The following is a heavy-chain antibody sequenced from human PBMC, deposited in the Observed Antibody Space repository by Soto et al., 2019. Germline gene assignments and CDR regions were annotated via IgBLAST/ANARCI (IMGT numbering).Heavy chain of an antibody. D-gene: IGHD2-15*01. V-gene: IGHV5-51*01. CDR3: ARHVVVVAATGGMDV. Sequence: GESLKISGKGSRYSFTSYWIGWVRQMPGKGLEWMGIIYPGDSDTRYSPSFQGQVTISADKSISTAYLQWSSLKASDTAMYYCARHVVVVAATGGMDVWGQGTTVTVSS. CDR1: RYSFTSYW. J-gene: IGHJ6*02. CDR2: IYPGDSDT.